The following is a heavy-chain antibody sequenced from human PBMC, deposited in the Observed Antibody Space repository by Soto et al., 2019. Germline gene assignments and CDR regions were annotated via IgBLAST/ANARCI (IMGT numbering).Heavy chain of an antibody. J-gene: IGHJ4*02. Sequence: PGGSLRLSCAPSGFTVHGNYMTWVRQASGKGLEWVSVAFSGGSTFYADSVKGRFTISRDTSKNTLSLQMNSLRAEDTAVYFCASARTYNYAFDFWGQGTLVTVSS. CDR1: GFTVHGNY. D-gene: IGHD5-18*01. CDR2: AFSGGST. CDR3: ASARTYNYAFDF. V-gene: IGHV3-53*01.